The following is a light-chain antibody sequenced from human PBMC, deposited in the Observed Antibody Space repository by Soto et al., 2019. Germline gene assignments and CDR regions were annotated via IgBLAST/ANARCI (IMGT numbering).Light chain of an antibody. CDR1: QSIRSD. Sequence: EIVMTQSPATLSVSPGERATLSCRASQSIRSDLAWYQQRPGQSPRLLIYGASSRATGIPDRFSGSGSGTDFTLTISRLEPEDFAVYYCQHYGTSPPWTFGQGTKVDIK. CDR3: QHYGTSPPWT. J-gene: IGKJ1*01. V-gene: IGKV3-20*01. CDR2: GAS.